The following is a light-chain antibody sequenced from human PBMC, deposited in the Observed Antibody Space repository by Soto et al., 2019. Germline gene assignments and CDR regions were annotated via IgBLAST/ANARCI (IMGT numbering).Light chain of an antibody. CDR3: QHSYSIPYT. V-gene: IGKV1-39*01. CDR1: QSISSY. Sequence: EIQMTQSPSSLSASVGDRVTITCRASQSISSYLNWYQQKPGQAPKLLIYAASSLQSGLPSRFSGSGSGTDFTLTISSLQPEDFATYYCQHSYSIPYTFGQGTKLEIK. J-gene: IGKJ2*01. CDR2: AAS.